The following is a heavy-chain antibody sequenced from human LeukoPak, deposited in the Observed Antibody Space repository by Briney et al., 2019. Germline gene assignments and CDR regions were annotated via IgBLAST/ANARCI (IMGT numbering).Heavy chain of an antibody. CDR3: ARARGYYYDSFDY. CDR2: ISSDARST. J-gene: IGHJ4*02. V-gene: IGHV3-74*01. CDR1: GFTFSSYW. Sequence: GGALRLSCAASGFTFSSYWMHWVRQAPGEGLVWVSRISSDARSTNYADSVKGRLTISRDNAENTLFLQMNSLTAEDTAVYYCARARGYYYDSFDYWGQGTLVTICS. D-gene: IGHD3-22*01.